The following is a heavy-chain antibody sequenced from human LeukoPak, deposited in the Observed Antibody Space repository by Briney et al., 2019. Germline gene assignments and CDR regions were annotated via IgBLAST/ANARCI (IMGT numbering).Heavy chain of an antibody. CDR3: AKDSMSYFDS. V-gene: IGHV3-23*01. Sequence: QPGGSLRLSCAASGFTFSSYAMSWVRQTPGKGLEWVSGISASGCSPYYAASLKGRFTISRDNFKNPLFLQLNGLRAEDTALYYCAKDSMSYFDSWGQGTLVTVSS. CDR1: GFTFSSYA. CDR2: ISASGCSP. D-gene: IGHD2-2*01. J-gene: IGHJ4*02.